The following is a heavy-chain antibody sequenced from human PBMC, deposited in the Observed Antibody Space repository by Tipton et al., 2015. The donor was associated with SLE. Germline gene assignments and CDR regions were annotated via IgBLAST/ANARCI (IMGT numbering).Heavy chain of an antibody. CDR3: ARDTLGRSTSLVGGNWFDP. V-gene: IGHV3-21*01. CDR1: GFTFSSYA. Sequence: SLRLSCAASGFTFSSYAMSWVRQAPGKGLEWVSSISSSSSYIYYADSVKGRFTISRDNAKNSLYLQMNSLRAEDTAVYYCARDTLGRSTSLVGGNWFDPWGQGTLVPVSS. J-gene: IGHJ5*02. CDR2: ISSSSSYI. D-gene: IGHD2-2*01.